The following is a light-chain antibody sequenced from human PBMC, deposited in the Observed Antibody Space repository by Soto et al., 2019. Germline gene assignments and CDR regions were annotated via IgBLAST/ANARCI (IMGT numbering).Light chain of an antibody. V-gene: IGLV2-14*01. CDR2: EAN. J-gene: IGLJ1*01. CDR1: NSDVGAYTH. Sequence: QSGLTQPASVSGSPGQSFTISFSGTNSDVGAYTHVSWYQQHAGKAPKLMIYEANNRPSGVSYRFSGSKSGNTASLTISGLQAEDEADYYCNSYTPRSTPWVFGTGNKVTVL. CDR3: NSYTPRSTPWV.